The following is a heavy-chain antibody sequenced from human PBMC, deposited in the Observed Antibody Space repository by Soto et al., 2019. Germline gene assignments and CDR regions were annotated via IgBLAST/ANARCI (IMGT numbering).Heavy chain of an antibody. CDR3: ARASDGDYFYYYHGMDV. CDR2: IWYDGSNK. J-gene: IGHJ6*02. Sequence: QVQLVESGGGVVQPGRSLRLSCAASGFTFSSYGMHWVRQAPGKGLEWVAVIWYDGSNKYYADSVKGRFTISRDNSKNTLYLQMNRLRAEDTAVYYCARASDGDYFYYYHGMDVWGQGTTVTVSS. CDR1: GFTFSSYG. D-gene: IGHD4-17*01. V-gene: IGHV3-33*01.